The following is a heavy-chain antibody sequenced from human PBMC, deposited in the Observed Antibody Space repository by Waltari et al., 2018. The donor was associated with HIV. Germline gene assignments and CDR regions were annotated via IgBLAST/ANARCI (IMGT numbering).Heavy chain of an antibody. CDR3: ARGGFYGSGSKVN. V-gene: IGHV3-7*04. D-gene: IGHD3-10*01. CDR2: IKQSGSGK. J-gene: IGHJ4*02. Sequence: EVQLVESGGGLVQPGGSLRLSCAASGFTFGSYWMSWVRQAAGKGLGWGDKIKQSGSGKLDVDSGNGRFTISRDNAENSLYQQMNSRRAEDTAVYYCARGGFYGSGSKVNWGQGTLVTVSS. CDR1: GFTFGSYW.